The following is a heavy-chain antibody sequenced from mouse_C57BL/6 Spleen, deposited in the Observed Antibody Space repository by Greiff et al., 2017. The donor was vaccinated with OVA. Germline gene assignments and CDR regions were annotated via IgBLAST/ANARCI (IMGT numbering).Heavy chain of an antibody. D-gene: IGHD1-1*01. J-gene: IGHJ2*01. Sequence: QVQLQQPGAELVRPGTSVKLSCKASGYTFTSYWMHWVKQRPRQGLEWIGVIDPSDSYTNYNQKFKGKATLTVDTSSSTAYMQLSSLTSEDSAVYYCARGVLRGGYDYWGQGTTLTVSS. V-gene: IGHV1-59*01. CDR3: ARGVLRGGYDY. CDR1: GYTFTSYW. CDR2: IDPSDSYT.